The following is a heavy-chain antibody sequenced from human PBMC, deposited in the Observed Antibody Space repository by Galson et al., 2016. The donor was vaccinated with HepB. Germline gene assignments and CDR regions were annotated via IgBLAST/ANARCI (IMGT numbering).Heavy chain of an antibody. CDR3: ARGRGLGSTWHNWFDP. Sequence: LRLSCAASGFTFSSYTMNWVRQAPGKGLEWVSSISTRSTYMYYGDSVKGRFTISRDNTRDLLYLQMNSLRVEDTAVYYCARGRGLGSTWHNWFDPWGQGTLVTVSS. V-gene: IGHV3-21*01. CDR2: ISTRSTYM. CDR1: GFTFSSYT. D-gene: IGHD6-13*01. J-gene: IGHJ5*02.